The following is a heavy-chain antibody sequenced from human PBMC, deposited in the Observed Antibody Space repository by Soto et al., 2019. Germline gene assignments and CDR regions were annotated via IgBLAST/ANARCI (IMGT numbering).Heavy chain of an antibody. CDR3: AKDSSGSYFDH. J-gene: IGHJ4*01. V-gene: IGHV3-30*04. CDR1: GFTFSSYA. CDR2: IAYDGSNQ. Sequence: GWSLRLSCAASGFTFSSYAMSWVRQAPGKGLEWVADIAYDGSNQYYADSVKGRFTISRDNSKNTLYLQLNSLRVEDTAVYYSAKDSSGSYFDHWGHRPLVTFSS. D-gene: IGHD6-19*01.